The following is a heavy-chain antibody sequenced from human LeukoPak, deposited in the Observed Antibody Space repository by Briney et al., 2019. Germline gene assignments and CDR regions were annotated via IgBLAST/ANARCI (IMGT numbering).Heavy chain of an antibody. CDR3: ARWLAATGVYWYFDL. V-gene: IGHV4-34*01. CDR2: INHSGST. J-gene: IGHJ2*01. D-gene: IGHD6-13*01. CDR1: GGSFSGYY. Sequence: SETLSLTCAVYGGSFSGYYWSWIRQPPGKGLEWIGEINHSGSTNYNPSLKSRVTISVDKSKNQFSLKLSSVTAADTAVYYCARWLAATGVYWYFDLWGRGTLVTVSS.